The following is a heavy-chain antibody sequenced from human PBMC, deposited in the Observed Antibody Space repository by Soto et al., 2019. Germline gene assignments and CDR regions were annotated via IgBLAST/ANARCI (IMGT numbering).Heavy chain of an antibody. V-gene: IGHV3-11*01. Sequence: QVQLVESRGGLVKPGGSLRLSCAASGFTFSDYYMSWIRQAPGKGLEWVSYISSSGSTIYYADSVKGRFTISRDNAKNSLYLQMNSLRAEDTAVYYCARDKDCSSTSCDVGDYYYYYMDVWGKGTTVTVSS. CDR2: ISSSGSTI. D-gene: IGHD2-2*01. CDR3: ARDKDCSSTSCDVGDYYYYYMDV. CDR1: GFTFSDYY. J-gene: IGHJ6*03.